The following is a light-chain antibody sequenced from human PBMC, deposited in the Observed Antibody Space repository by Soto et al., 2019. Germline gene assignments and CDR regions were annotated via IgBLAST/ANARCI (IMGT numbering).Light chain of an antibody. CDR3: QSYDSSLSVV. CDR2: GNS. CDR1: SSNIGAGYD. V-gene: IGLV1-40*01. J-gene: IGLJ2*01. Sequence: QSVLTQPPSVSGAPGQRVTISCTGSSSNIGAGYDVHWYQQLPGTAPKLLIYGNSNRPSGVPDRFSGSKSGTSASLAITGLQADDGADYYCQSYDSSLSVVFGGGTKVTVL.